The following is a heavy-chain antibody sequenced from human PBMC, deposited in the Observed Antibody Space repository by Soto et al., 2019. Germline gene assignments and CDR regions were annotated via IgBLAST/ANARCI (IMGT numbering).Heavy chain of an antibody. CDR1: GYTFTSYD. CDR2: MNPNSGNT. D-gene: IGHD4-17*01. Sequence: GASVKVSCKASGYTFTSYDINWVRQATGQGLEWMGWMNPNSGNTGYAQKFQGRVTMTRNTSISTAYMELSSLRSEDTAVYYCAGGPTVTPSGDLFFMAIDIWGQGTMVT. V-gene: IGHV1-8*01. CDR3: AGGPTVTPSGDLFFMAIDI. J-gene: IGHJ3*02.